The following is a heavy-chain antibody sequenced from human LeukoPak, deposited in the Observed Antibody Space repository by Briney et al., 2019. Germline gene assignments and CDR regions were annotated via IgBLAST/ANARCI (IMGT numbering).Heavy chain of an antibody. CDR1: GGTFSSYA. D-gene: IGHD3-16*01. CDR3: VRDRGGGFDY. Sequence: SVKVSCKASGGTFSSYAISWVRQAPGQGLEWMGGIIPIFGTANYAQKFRGRVTITTDESTSTAYMELSRLRSEDTAVYYCVRDRGGGFDYWGQGTLVTVSS. J-gene: IGHJ4*02. CDR2: IIPIFGTA. V-gene: IGHV1-69*05.